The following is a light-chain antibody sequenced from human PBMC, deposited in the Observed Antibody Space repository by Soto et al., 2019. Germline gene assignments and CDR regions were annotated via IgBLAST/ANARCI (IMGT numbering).Light chain of an antibody. V-gene: IGKV3-15*01. J-gene: IGKJ2*01. CDR2: GAS. CDR3: QQYNNWPRT. Sequence: DIVMTQSPATLSVSPGERATLSCRASQSVSSNLAWYQQKPGQAPRLLIYGASTRATGIPARFSGSGSGTEFTLTISSLQSEDFAVYYCQQYNNWPRTFDQGTKLEIK. CDR1: QSVSSN.